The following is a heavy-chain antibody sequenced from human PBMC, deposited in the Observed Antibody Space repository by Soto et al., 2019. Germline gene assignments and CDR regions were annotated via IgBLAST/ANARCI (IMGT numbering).Heavy chain of an antibody. CDR1: GGSISSGDYY. V-gene: IGHV4-30-4*01. Sequence: QVQLQESGPGLVKPSQTLSLTCTVSGGSISSGDYYWSWIRQPPGKGLEWIGYIYYSGSTYYNPSLKSRVTISVDTSKNQFSLKLSSVTAADTAVYYCARTLKRSGYYWGSHYFDYWGQGTLVTVSS. CDR2: IYYSGST. J-gene: IGHJ4*02. CDR3: ARTLKRSGYYWGSHYFDY. D-gene: IGHD3-22*01.